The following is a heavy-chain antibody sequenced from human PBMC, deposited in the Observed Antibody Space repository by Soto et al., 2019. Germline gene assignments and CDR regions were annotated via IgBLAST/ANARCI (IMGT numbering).Heavy chain of an antibody. Sequence: EVQLVESGGGLVQPGGSLRLSCAASGFTFSSYWMSWVRQAPGKGLEWVANIKQGGSEKYYVDSVKGRFTISRDNAKNSLYLQMNSLRAEDTAVYYCARDPSSSSMWSWFSPWGQGTLVTVSS. CDR2: IKQGGSEK. CDR1: GFTFSSYW. D-gene: IGHD6-6*01. CDR3: ARDPSSSSMWSWFSP. J-gene: IGHJ5*02. V-gene: IGHV3-7*05.